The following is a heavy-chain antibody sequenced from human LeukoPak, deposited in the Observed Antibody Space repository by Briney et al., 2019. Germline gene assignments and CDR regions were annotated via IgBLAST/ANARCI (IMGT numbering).Heavy chain of an antibody. D-gene: IGHD6-19*01. J-gene: IGHJ4*02. CDR1: GFTFSSYG. Sequence: GGSLRLSCAASGFTFSSYGMHWVRQAPGKGLEWVAFIRYDGSNKYYAESVKGRFTISRDNSKNTLYLQMNSLRAEDTAVYYCAKAWYSSGWYGYWGQGTLVTVSS. CDR2: IRYDGSNK. V-gene: IGHV3-30*02. CDR3: AKAWYSSGWYGY.